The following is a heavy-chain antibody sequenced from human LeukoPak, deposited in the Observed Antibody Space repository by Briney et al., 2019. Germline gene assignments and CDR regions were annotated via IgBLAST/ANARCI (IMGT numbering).Heavy chain of an antibody. V-gene: IGHV3-23*01. J-gene: IGHJ4*02. CDR1: GXTFSTFA. CDR2: LSGSGSNT. Sequence: GGSLRLSWAASGXTFSTFAVNWVRHAPGKGLEWVSGLSGSGSNTYYADSVKGRFTISRDNSKNTLYLQMNSLRAEDTAVYYCAILDRAEAVTFAYWGQGTLVTVSS. CDR3: AILDRAEAVTFAY. D-gene: IGHD6-19*01.